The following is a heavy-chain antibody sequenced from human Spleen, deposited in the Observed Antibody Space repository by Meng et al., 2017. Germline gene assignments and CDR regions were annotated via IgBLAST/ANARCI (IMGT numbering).Heavy chain of an antibody. D-gene: IGHD4-17*01. CDR2: IYWDDDK. V-gene: IGHV2-5*02. Sequence: QITWKELVPTLVKPTQTLTLTCTFSGFSLTTGGVGVGWIRQPPGKALEWLALIYWDDDKRYSPSLKNGVTITKDTSKNQVVLTMTNMDPVDTATYYCAHTVGAVDYWGQGTLVTVSS. CDR3: AHTVGAVDY. CDR1: GFSLTTGGVG. J-gene: IGHJ4*02.